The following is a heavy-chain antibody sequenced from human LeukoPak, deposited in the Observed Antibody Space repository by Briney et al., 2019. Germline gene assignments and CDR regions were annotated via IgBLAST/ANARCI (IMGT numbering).Heavy chain of an antibody. CDR3: AKTDSSGWYYDAFDI. J-gene: IGHJ3*02. CDR1: GFTFNDYG. CDR2: INWNGGST. V-gene: IGHV3-20*04. Sequence: GGSLRLSCAVSGFTFNDYGMSWVRQPPGKGLEWVSGINWNGGSTGYADAVKGRFTISRDNAKNSLYLQMNSLRAEGTALYYCAKTDSSGWYYDAFDIWGQGTMVTVSS. D-gene: IGHD6-19*01.